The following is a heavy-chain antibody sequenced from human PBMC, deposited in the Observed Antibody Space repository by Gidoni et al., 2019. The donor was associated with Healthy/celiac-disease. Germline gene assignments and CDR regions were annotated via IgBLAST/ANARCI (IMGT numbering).Heavy chain of an antibody. CDR1: GGSFSGYY. Sequence: QVQLQQWGAGLLKPSETLSLTCAVYGGSFSGYYWSWIRQPPGKGLEWIGEIKHSGSTNYNPSLKSRVTISVDTSKNQFSLKLSSVTAADTAVYYCARGNKYYDFWSGYSDYWGQGTLVTVSS. J-gene: IGHJ4*02. CDR2: IKHSGST. CDR3: ARGNKYYDFWSGYSDY. V-gene: IGHV4-34*01. D-gene: IGHD3-3*01.